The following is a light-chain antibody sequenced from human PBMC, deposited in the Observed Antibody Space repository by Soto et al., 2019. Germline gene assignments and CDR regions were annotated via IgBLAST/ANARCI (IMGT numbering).Light chain of an antibody. CDR2: GAS. Sequence: EIVMTQSPATLSVSPGERATLSCRAGQSVSSNLAWYQQKPGQAPRLLIYGASTRATGVAARFSGSGSGTEFTLTISSLQSEDFAVYHCQQYKNWPLTFGQGTKVEIK. J-gene: IGKJ1*01. CDR1: QSVSSN. CDR3: QQYKNWPLT. V-gene: IGKV3-15*01.